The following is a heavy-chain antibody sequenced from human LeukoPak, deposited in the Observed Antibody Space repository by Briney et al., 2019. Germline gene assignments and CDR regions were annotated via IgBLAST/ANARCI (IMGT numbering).Heavy chain of an antibody. CDR2: INPGNNNT. CDR3: ARGSVVVAANYFYGMDV. J-gene: IGHJ6*02. Sequence: ASVKVSWKASGYTFTSYYMHWVRQAPGQGLEWMGIINPGNNNTRNAQRFQGRVTMTRDTSTSTVHMEVSSLRSEDTAVYYCARGSVVVAANYFYGMDVWGQGTTVTVSS. CDR1: GYTFTSYY. D-gene: IGHD2-15*01. V-gene: IGHV1-46*01.